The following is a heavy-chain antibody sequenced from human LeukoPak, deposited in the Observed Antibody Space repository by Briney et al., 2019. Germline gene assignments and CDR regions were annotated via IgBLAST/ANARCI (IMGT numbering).Heavy chain of an antibody. Sequence: PGGSLRLSCAASGFTFSSYSMSWVRQAPGKGLEWVSAISGSGGSTYYADSVKGRFTISRDNSKNTLYLQMNSLRAEDTAVYYCAKVGFRTVGVVVIQGGYFDYWGQGTLVTVSS. J-gene: IGHJ4*02. CDR1: GFTFSSYS. CDR3: AKVGFRTVGVVVIQGGYFDY. D-gene: IGHD3-22*01. V-gene: IGHV3-23*01. CDR2: ISGSGGST.